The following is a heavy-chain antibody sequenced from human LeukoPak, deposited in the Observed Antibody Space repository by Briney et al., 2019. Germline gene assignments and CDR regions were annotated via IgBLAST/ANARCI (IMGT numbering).Heavy chain of an antibody. V-gene: IGHV1-46*01. CDR2: INPSGGST. D-gene: IGHD6-13*01. CDR1: GYTFTSYY. CDR3: ARDRGSSWYHYYYYYMDA. Sequence: ASVKVSCKASGYTFTSYYMHWVRQAPGQGLEWMGIINPSGGSTSYAQKFQGRVTMTRDTSTSTVYMELSSLRSDDTAVYYCARDRGSSWYHYYYYYMDAWGKGTTVTVSS. J-gene: IGHJ6*03.